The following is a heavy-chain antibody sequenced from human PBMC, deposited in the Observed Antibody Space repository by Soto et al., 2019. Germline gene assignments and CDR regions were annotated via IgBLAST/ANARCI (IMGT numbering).Heavy chain of an antibody. Sequence: IQLMQSAAEVKRPGASVKVSCKASGYTFNTFGITWVRQAPGQGLEWMGCISGYGGKRDYSPKLQGRITMTADTSTSTSYMEVRNLSSDETAVYYGARCWGKFFGVIDFWGQGTLVTVSS. CDR3: ARCWGKFFGVIDF. CDR2: ISGYGGKR. J-gene: IGHJ4*02. D-gene: IGHD2-8*01. V-gene: IGHV1-18*01. CDR1: GYTFNTFG.